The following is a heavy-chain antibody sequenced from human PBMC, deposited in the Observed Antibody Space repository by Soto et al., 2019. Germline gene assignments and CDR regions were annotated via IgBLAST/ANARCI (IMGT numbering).Heavy chain of an antibody. Sequence: SETLSLTCAVYGGSFSGYYWSWIRQPPGKGLEWIGEINHSGSTNYNPSLKSRVTISVDTSKNQFSLKLSSVTAADTAVYYCAEMATIYRTVLDYWGQGTLVTVSS. J-gene: IGHJ4*02. V-gene: IGHV4-34*01. D-gene: IGHD5-12*01. CDR3: AEMATIYRTVLDY. CDR2: INHSGST. CDR1: GGSFSGYY.